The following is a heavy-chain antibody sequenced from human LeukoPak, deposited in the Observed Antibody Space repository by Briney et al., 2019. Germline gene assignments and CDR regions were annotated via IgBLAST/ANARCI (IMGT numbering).Heavy chain of an antibody. CDR3: ARVRDRTSYFGDLDI. CDR2: IYTRGDT. V-gene: IGHV4-4*07. Sequence: SGTLSLTCTVSGASMNTYYWSWIRQPAGQGLEWIGRIYTRGDTNYNPSLKSRVTMSVDTSKNQFSLRLISVTAADTGVYYCARVRDRTSYFGDLDIWGHGTMVTVSS. D-gene: IGHD3/OR15-3a*01. CDR1: GASMNTYY. J-gene: IGHJ3*02.